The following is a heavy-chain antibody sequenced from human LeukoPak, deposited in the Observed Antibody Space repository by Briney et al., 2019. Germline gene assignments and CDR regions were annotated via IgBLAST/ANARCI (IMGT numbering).Heavy chain of an antibody. V-gene: IGHV3-9*01. Sequence: GRSLRLSCAASGFTFDDYAMHWVRQAPGKGLEWVSGISWNSGSIGYADSVKGRFTISRDNSKNTLYLQMNSLRAEDTAVYYCAKGTYYYDSSGYENYAEYFQHWGQGTLVTVSS. D-gene: IGHD3-22*01. J-gene: IGHJ1*01. CDR2: ISWNSGSI. CDR3: AKGTYYYDSSGYENYAEYFQH. CDR1: GFTFDDYA.